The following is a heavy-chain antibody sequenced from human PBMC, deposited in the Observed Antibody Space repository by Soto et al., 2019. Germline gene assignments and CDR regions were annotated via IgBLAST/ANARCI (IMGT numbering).Heavy chain of an antibody. Sequence: GGSLRLSCVASGLTVAGSYMAWVRQSPGKGLEWASVIYNDGTTYYSQSVEGRFTISRDTSKNNLYLQMERLRDEDKAVYYCVRPLPSRPPHATDVWGQGTRVAIYS. J-gene: IGHJ6*02. V-gene: IGHV3-53*01. CDR2: IYNDGTT. D-gene: IGHD6-25*01. CDR1: GLTVAGSY. CDR3: VRPLPSRPPHATDV.